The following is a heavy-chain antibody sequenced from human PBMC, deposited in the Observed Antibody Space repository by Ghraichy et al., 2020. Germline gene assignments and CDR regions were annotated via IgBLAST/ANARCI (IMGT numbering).Heavy chain of an antibody. D-gene: IGHD7-27*01. CDR2: IYYSGTT. J-gene: IGHJ4*02. CDR3: ARDPRNWGLPDY. Sequence: SQTLSLTCTVSGGSISGYYWSWIRQPPGKGLEWIGYIYYSGTTSYNPSLRSRVTISIDASKTQFSLNLTSVTAADPAVYYCARDPRNWGLPDYWGQGTLVTVSP. V-gene: IGHV4-59*01. CDR1: GGSISGYY.